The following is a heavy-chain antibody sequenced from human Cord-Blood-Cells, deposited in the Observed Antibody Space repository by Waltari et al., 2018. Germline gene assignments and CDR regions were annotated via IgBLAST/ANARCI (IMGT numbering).Heavy chain of an antibody. V-gene: IGHV4-34*01. CDR2: INHSGST. J-gene: IGHJ4*02. CDR3: ARERLGWLEVFDY. CDR1: GASFSGSY. D-gene: IGHD5-18*01. Sequence: QVQLQQWGAGLLTPSEPLSLPSAVYGASFSGSYWSWFRQPPGQGLEWIGEINHSGSTNYNPSLKSRVTISVDTSKNQFSLKLSSVTAADTAVYYCARERLGWLEVFDYWGQGTLVTVSS.